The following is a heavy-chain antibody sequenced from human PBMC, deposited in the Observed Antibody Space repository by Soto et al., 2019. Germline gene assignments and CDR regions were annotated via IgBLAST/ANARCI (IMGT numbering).Heavy chain of an antibody. V-gene: IGHV3-49*03. CDR2: SRKKDYRGTT. CDR3: ARGGRDGHSTGCFDF. D-gene: IGHD2-15*01. J-gene: IGHJ4*02. Sequence: EVQLVESGGGVIQPGRSLRLSCSSSGFTFSEYSMSWFRQAPGKGLEWVGFSRKKDYRGTTEYAASLRDRVNVSRDESKGIVYLQMIGLKTEDTALLYCARGGRDGHSTGCFDFWGQGTLVSVSS. CDR1: GFTFSEYS.